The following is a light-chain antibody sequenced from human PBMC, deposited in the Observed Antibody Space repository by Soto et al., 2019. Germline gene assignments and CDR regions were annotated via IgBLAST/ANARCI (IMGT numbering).Light chain of an antibody. CDR1: QSVSSSY. Sequence: EIVLTQSPGTLSLSPGERATLSCRASQSVSSSYLAWYQQKPGQAPRLLIYGASSRATGTPDRFSGSGSGTDFTLTISRRGPEDCAVYYCQQYGNSLTWTFGQGTKVEIK. CDR2: GAS. V-gene: IGKV3-20*01. CDR3: QQYGNSLTWT. J-gene: IGKJ1*01.